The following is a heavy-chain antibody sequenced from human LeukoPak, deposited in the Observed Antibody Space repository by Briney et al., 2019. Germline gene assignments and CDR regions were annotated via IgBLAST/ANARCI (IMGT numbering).Heavy chain of an antibody. CDR2: INHSGST. CDR3: ATSMAQDVDAFHI. D-gene: IGHD2-21*01. V-gene: IGHV4-39*07. J-gene: IGHJ3*02. Sequence: SETLSLTCTVSGGSISSSSYYWSWIRQPPGKGLEWIGEINHSGSTNYNPSLKSRVTISVDTSKNQFSLKLSSVTAADTAMFYCATSMAQDVDAFHIWGQGTMVTVSS. CDR1: GGSISSSSYY.